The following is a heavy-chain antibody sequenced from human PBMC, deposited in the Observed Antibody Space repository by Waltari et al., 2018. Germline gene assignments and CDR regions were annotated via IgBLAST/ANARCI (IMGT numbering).Heavy chain of an antibody. CDR3: ASDSNGVDY. Sequence: EVQLVESGGGLIQPGGSLRLSCAASGFTVSSNYMSWVRQAPGKGLEWVSCIYSGGSKYYADCVKGRLTISRDNSKNTLYLQMNSLRAEETAVYYCASDSNGVDYWGQGTLVTVSS. D-gene: IGHD4-4*01. CDR2: IYSGGSK. CDR1: GFTVSSNY. J-gene: IGHJ4*02. V-gene: IGHV3-53*01.